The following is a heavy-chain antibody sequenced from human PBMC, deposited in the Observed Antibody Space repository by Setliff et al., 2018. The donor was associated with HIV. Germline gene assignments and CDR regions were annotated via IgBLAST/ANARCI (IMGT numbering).Heavy chain of an antibody. Sequence: SVKVSCKASGGTFNSYTVSWVRQAPGQGLEWMGGIIPMFNIANYAQKFQGRATITADISTTTASMELRSLRSEDTAVYYCARGWSEGTHLFQVEYFQHWGQGTLVTVSS. V-gene: IGHV1-69*10. D-gene: IGHD2-8*01. CDR3: ARGWSEGTHLFQVEYFQH. CDR2: IIPMFNIA. J-gene: IGHJ1*01. CDR1: GGTFNSYT.